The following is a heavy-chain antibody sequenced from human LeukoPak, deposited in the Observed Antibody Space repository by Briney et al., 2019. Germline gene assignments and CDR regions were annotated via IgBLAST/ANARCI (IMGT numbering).Heavy chain of an antibody. D-gene: IGHD5-24*01. J-gene: IGHJ3*02. Sequence: SETLSLTCTVSGGSVSSGSYYWSWIRQPPGKGLEWIGYIYYGGSTNYNPSLKSRVTISVDTSKNHFSLNLISVTAADTAVYYCARGRDGYKSAFDIWGQGTMVTVSS. CDR3: ARGRDGYKSAFDI. CDR1: GGSVSSGSYY. CDR2: IYYGGST. V-gene: IGHV4-61*03.